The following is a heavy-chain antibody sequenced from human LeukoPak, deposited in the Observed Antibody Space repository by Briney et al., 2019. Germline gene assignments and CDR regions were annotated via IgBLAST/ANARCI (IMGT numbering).Heavy chain of an antibody. J-gene: IGHJ4*02. D-gene: IGHD2-2*01. CDR1: GFSFSTYE. V-gene: IGHV3-48*03. Sequence: PGGSLRLSCAASGFSFSTYEMNWVRQAPGKGLEWVSYISSSGSPIYYADSVKGRFTISRDNAKNSLYLQMNSLRAEDTAVYYCAKDRRDYAPGDYWGQGTLVTVSS. CDR2: ISSSGSPI. CDR3: AKDRRDYAPGDY.